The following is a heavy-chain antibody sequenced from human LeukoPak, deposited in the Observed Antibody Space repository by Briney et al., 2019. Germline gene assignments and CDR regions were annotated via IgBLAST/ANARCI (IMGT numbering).Heavy chain of an antibody. CDR2: IIPIFGTA. Sequence: SVKVSCKASGGTFSSYAISWVRQAPGQGLEWMGGIIPIFGTANYAQKFQGRVTITTDESTSTAYMELSSLRSEDTAVYYCASREYSSSFGFYYYYYMDVWGKGTTVTVSS. J-gene: IGHJ6*03. CDR1: GGTFSSYA. D-gene: IGHD6-6*01. V-gene: IGHV1-69*05. CDR3: ASREYSSSFGFYYYYYMDV.